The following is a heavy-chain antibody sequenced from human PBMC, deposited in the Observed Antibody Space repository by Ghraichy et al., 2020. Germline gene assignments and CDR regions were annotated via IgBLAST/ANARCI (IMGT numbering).Heavy chain of an antibody. CDR2: INHSGST. CDR3: ARATMVPGLFRVVSGYMDV. J-gene: IGHJ6*03. V-gene: IGHV4-34*01. Sequence: SETLSLTCAVYGGSFSGYYWSWIRQPPGKGLEWIGEINHSGSTNYNPSLKSRVTISVDTSKNQFSLKLSSVTAADTAVYYCARATMVPGLFRVVSGYMDVWGKGTTVTVSS. D-gene: IGHD3-10*01. CDR1: GGSFSGYY.